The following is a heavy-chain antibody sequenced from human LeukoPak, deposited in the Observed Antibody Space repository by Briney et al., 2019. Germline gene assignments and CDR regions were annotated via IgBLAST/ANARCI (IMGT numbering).Heavy chain of an antibody. V-gene: IGHV1-69*13. Sequence: GASVKVSCKASGGTFSSYAISWVRQAPGQGLEWMGGIIPIFGTANYAQKFQGRVTITADESTSTAYMELSSLRSEDTAVYYCAKDRAAAFDYWGQGTPVTVSS. D-gene: IGHD2-2*01. CDR1: GGTFSSYA. CDR3: AKDRAAAFDY. J-gene: IGHJ4*02. CDR2: IIPIFGTA.